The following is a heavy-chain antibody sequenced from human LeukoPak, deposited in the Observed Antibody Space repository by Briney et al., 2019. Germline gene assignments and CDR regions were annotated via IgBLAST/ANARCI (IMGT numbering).Heavy chain of an antibody. Sequence: SETLSLTCTVSDASISSYSWSWIRQPPGKGLEWIGYIYYSGSSNYNPSLKSRVTMSVDTSKKQFSLRVSSVTAADTAVYYCARTEYYFDHWGQGTLVTVSS. CDR3: ARTEYYFDH. J-gene: IGHJ4*02. D-gene: IGHD3-10*01. CDR2: IYYSGSS. V-gene: IGHV4-59*01. CDR1: DASISSYS.